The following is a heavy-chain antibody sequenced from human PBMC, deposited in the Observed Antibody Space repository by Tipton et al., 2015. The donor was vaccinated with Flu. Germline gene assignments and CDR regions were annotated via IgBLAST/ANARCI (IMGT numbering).Heavy chain of an antibody. D-gene: IGHD3-10*01. CDR2: ISTYDGDT. Sequence: QLVQSGAEVKRPGASVKVSCKASGYTFISNGVSWVRQAPGQGLEWMGWISTYDGDTNYAQKFQGRVTMTTDKSTSTAYMELRSLRSDDTAVYYCARIWFGSHSDWGQGTLVTVSS. J-gene: IGHJ4*02. CDR3: ARIWFGSHSD. V-gene: IGHV1-18*01. CDR1: GYTFISNG.